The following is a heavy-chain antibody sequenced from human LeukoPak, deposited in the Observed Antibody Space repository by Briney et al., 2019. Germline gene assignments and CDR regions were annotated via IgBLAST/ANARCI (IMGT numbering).Heavy chain of an antibody. CDR3: VKVTWTVAGPH. CDR1: GFTFTSYA. J-gene: IGHJ4*02. Sequence: GGSLRLTCAASGFTFTSYAMSWVRQAPGKGLEWVSAVSGSGRDSYYADSVKGRFTISRDNSKNTLYLQMSSLRAEDTALYYCVKVTWTVAGPHWGQGTLVTVSS. CDR2: VSGSGRDS. V-gene: IGHV3-23*01. D-gene: IGHD6-19*01.